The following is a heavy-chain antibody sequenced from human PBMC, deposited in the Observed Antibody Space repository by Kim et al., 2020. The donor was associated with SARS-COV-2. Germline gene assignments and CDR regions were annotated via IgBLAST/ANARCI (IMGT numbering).Heavy chain of an antibody. D-gene: IGHD6-25*01. J-gene: IGHJ6*02. CDR2: IFWNGGGT. V-gene: IGHV3-9*01. Sequence: GGSLRLSCVVSGFTFHNHAMHWVRQAPGKGLEWVAGIFWNGGGTGYADSVRGRFTISRDIAESSLYLQMNSLRTEDTALYFCVQDILAGGADVWGQGTT. CDR3: VQDILAGGADV. CDR1: GFTFHNHA.